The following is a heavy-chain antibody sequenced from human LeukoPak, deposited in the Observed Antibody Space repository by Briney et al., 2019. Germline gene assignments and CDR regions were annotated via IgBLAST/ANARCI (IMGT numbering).Heavy chain of an antibody. CDR3: ARGGPYYYGMDV. J-gene: IGHJ6*02. CDR1: GGSISSYF. V-gene: IGHV4-34*01. CDR2: INHSGST. Sequence: SETLSLTCTVSGGSISSYFWSWIRQPPGKGLEWIGEINHSGSTNYNPSLKSRVTISVDTSKNQFSLKLSSVTAADTAVYYCARGGPYYYGMDVWGQGTTVTVSS.